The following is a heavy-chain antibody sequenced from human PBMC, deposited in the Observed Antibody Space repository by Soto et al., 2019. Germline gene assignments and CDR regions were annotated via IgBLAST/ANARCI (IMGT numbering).Heavy chain of an antibody. CDR2: LNTYGNT. V-gene: IGHV4-4*07. Sequence: SETLSLTCTVSGGSISSYRWSWIRQPAGKGLEWIGRLNTYGNTHFNPSLKSRVTVSVDTSRNQFFLTLRSVTAADSAVYHCGRESGETWDYEASWGQGTPVTVS. CDR3: GRESGETWDYEAS. J-gene: IGHJ5*02. D-gene: IGHD1-7*01. CDR1: GGSISSYR.